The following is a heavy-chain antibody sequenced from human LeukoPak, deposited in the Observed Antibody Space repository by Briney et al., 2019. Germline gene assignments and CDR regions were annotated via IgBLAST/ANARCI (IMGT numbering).Heavy chain of an antibody. J-gene: IGHJ4*02. V-gene: IGHV1-69*04. CDR2: IIPILGIA. CDR1: GGTFSSYA. D-gene: IGHD1-1*01. CDR3: AREGPGNGWNDY. Sequence: SVKVSCKASGGTFSSYAISWVRQAPGQGLEWMGRIIPILGIANYAQKFQGRVTITADKSTSTAYMELSSLRSEDTAVYYCAREGPGNGWNDYWGQGTLVTVSS.